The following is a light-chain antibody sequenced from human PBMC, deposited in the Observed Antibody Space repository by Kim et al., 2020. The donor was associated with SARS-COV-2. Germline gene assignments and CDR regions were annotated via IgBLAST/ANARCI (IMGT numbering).Light chain of an antibody. J-gene: IGLJ1*01. V-gene: IGLV3-1*01. CDR3: QAWDSSTGV. CDR1: KLGDKY. CDR2: QDT. Sequence: SGPPEQTASITCSGDKLGDKYACWYQQKPGQSPVLVIYQDTKRPSGIPERFSGSNSGNTATLTISGTQAMDEADYYCQAWDSSTGVFGTGTKVTVL.